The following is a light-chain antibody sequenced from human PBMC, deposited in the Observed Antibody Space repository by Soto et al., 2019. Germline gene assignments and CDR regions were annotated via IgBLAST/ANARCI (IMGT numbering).Light chain of an antibody. CDR1: SSDVGGYNY. CDR3: SSYTGSSTLEV. Sequence: QSALTQPASVSGSPAQSITISCTGTSSDVGGYNYVSWYQQHPGKAPKLLIFEVNNRPSGVSNRFSGSKSGNTASPTISGLQAEDEADYYCSSYTGSSTLEVFGGGTKVTVL. CDR2: EVN. V-gene: IGLV2-14*01. J-gene: IGLJ2*01.